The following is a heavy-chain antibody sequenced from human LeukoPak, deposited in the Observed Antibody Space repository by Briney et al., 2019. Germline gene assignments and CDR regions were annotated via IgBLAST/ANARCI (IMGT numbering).Heavy chain of an antibody. Sequence: PGGSLRLSCAASGFTFSSYSMNWVRQAPGKGLEWIGEIYHSGSTNYNPSLKSRVTISVDTSKNQFSLKLTSVSAADTAVYYCARDMDSSGYYRGFWGQGALVTVSS. CDR1: GFTFSSYSM. CDR2: IYHSGST. D-gene: IGHD3-22*01. CDR3: ARDMDSSGYYRGF. J-gene: IGHJ4*02. V-gene: IGHV4-4*02.